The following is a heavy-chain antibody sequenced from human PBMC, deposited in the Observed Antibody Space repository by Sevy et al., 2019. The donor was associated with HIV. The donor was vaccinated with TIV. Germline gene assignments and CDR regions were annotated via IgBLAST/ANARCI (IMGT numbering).Heavy chain of an antibody. Sequence: GGSLRLSCAASGFTFSSFGMHWVRQAPGKGLEWVAIIPHDGSNKIYADSVKGRFTISRDNSKNTLYLQMDSLRADDTAVYYCAKQGGYCSNGVCYRAFDYWGQGTLVTVSS. CDR2: IPHDGSNK. V-gene: IGHV3-30*18. CDR3: AKQGGYCSNGVCYRAFDY. J-gene: IGHJ4*02. D-gene: IGHD2-8*01. CDR1: GFTFSSFG.